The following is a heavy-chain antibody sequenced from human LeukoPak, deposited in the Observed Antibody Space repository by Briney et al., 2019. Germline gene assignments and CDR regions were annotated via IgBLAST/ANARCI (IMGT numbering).Heavy chain of an antibody. CDR2: ISGIGGST. D-gene: IGHD2-15*01. V-gene: IGHV3-23*01. Sequence: PGGALRLSCAASGFTFSSYAMSWVRQAPGKGLEWVSAISGIGGSTYYADSVKGRFTIPRDNSKNTLYLQMNSLRAEDTAVYYCASGGKGTKRVFDYWGQGTLVTVSS. J-gene: IGHJ4*02. CDR3: ASGGKGTKRVFDY. CDR1: GFTFSSYA.